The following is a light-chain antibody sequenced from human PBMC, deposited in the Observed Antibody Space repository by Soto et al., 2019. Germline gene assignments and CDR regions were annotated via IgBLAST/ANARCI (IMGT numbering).Light chain of an antibody. CDR3: KQYGSSGK. J-gene: IGKJ1*01. Sequence: EIVLAHSPGTLSLSPLEIATLSFSSSQSVSNNYLAWYQQKPGQAPRLLIYGASNRATGIPDRFSGSGSGTDFTLTISRLEPEDFAVYYCKQYGSSGKFGQGTKVDIK. CDR1: QSVSNNY. V-gene: IGKV3-20*01. CDR2: GAS.